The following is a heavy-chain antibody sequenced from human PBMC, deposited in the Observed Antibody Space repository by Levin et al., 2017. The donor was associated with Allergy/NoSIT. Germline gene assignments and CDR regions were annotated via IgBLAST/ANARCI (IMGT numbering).Heavy chain of an antibody. CDR1: GGSISPHY. CDR2: VYYSGST. Sequence: SSETLSLTCTVSGGSISPHYWSWIRQSPGEGLQWIGHVYYSGSTNYNASLKSRVTISLDTSKNQFSLKLSSVTAADTAVYYCARGLGVSGNWFDPWGQGTLVTVSS. J-gene: IGHJ5*02. V-gene: IGHV4-59*11. CDR3: ARGLGVSGNWFDP. D-gene: IGHD5/OR15-5a*01.